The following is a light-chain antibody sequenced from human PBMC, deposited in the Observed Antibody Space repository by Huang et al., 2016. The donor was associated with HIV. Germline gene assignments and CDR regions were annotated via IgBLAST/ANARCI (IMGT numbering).Light chain of an antibody. J-gene: IGKJ2*01. V-gene: IGKV4-1*01. CDR1: QSLLYNSNNKNY. CDR2: WAS. Sequence: DIVMTQSPDSLAVSLGERATINCKSSQSLLYNSNNKNYLAWYQQKPGQPPNLLIYWASSRKSGVPYRFSGSGSETDFTITISSLQAEDVAVYYCQQHYSSPPTFGQGTKLEIK. CDR3: QQHYSSPPT.